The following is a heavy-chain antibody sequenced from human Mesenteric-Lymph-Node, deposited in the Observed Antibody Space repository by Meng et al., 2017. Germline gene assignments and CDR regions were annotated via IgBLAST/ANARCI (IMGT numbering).Heavy chain of an antibody. D-gene: IGHD1-26*01. Sequence: GESLKISCAASGFTFSSYWMHWVRQAPGKGLVWVSYISSSGSTIYYADSVKGRFTISRDNAKNSLYLQMNSLRAEDTAVYYCARGWELLNYFDYWGQGTLVTVSS. J-gene: IGHJ4*02. CDR1: GFTFSSYW. V-gene: IGHV3-48*04. CDR3: ARGWELLNYFDY. CDR2: ISSSGSTI.